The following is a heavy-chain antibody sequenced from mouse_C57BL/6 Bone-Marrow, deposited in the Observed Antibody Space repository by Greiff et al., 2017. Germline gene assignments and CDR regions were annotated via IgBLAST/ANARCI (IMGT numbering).Heavy chain of an antibody. Sequence: VQLQQSGAELVKPGASVKLSCKASGYTFTSYWMHWVKQRPGQGLERIGMIHPNSGSTNYNEKFQSKATLTVDKSSSTAYMQLSSLTSEDSAVYYCARGLYYYAMDYWGQGTSVTVSS. J-gene: IGHJ4*01. CDR2: IHPNSGST. CDR3: ARGLYYYAMDY. V-gene: IGHV1-64*01. CDR1: GYTFTSYW.